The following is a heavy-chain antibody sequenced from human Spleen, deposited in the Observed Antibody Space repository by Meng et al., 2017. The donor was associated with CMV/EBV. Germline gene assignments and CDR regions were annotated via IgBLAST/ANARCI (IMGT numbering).Heavy chain of an antibody. V-gene: IGHV1-18*01. D-gene: IGHD2-2*01. CDR3: ARDILGYCISSSCSTGNY. CDR1: FTSYG. Sequence: FTSYGISWVRQAPGQGLEWMGWISAYNGNTNYAQKVQGRVTMTTDTSTSTAYMELRSLRSDDTAVYYCARDILGYCISSSCSTGNYWGQGTLVTVSS. CDR2: ISAYNGNT. J-gene: IGHJ4*02.